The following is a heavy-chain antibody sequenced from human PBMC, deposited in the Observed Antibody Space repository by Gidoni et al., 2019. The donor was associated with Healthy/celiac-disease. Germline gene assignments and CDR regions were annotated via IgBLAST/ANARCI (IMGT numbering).Heavy chain of an antibody. Sequence: EVQLVESGGGLVKPGGSLRLSCAASGFTFSSYSMNWVRQAPGKGLEWVSSISSSSSYMYYADSVKGRFTISRDNAKNSLYLQMNSLRAEDTAVYYCARVKGQDYDFWSGLAGGMDVWGQGTTVTVSS. CDR2: ISSSSSYM. D-gene: IGHD3-3*01. CDR1: GFTFSSYS. CDR3: ARVKGQDYDFWSGLAGGMDV. J-gene: IGHJ6*02. V-gene: IGHV3-21*01.